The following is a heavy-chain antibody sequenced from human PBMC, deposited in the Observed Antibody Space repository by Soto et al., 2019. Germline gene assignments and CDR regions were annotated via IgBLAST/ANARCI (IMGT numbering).Heavy chain of an antibody. CDR3: ARGDSDLAVSEAAY. J-gene: IGHJ1*01. CDR2: IYFSGVA. CDR1: GASITDSY. Sequence: QMQMQESGPRLVKPSETLSLTCTVSGASITDSYWSWIRQPPEKGLEWIGYIYFSGVATYNPSLKSRATMSRDTSKNEFSLKLTSVTAADTAIYYCARGDSDLAVSEAAYWGQGTLATVSS. D-gene: IGHD2-15*01. V-gene: IGHV4-59*01.